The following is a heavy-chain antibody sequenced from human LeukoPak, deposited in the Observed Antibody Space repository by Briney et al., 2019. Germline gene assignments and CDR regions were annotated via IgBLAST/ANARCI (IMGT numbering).Heavy chain of an antibody. CDR2: ISYSGST. Sequence: PSETLSLTCTVSGASISTHYWTWIRQPPGKRLEWIGDISYSGSTNYNPSLKSRVTISIDTSKYKFSLKLSSVTAGDTAVYWSSSAGRETTLPLDLDYWGQGTLVTVSS. J-gene: IGHJ4*02. D-gene: IGHD3-16*01. CDR1: GASISTHY. CDR3: SSAGRETTLPLDLDY. V-gene: IGHV4-59*11.